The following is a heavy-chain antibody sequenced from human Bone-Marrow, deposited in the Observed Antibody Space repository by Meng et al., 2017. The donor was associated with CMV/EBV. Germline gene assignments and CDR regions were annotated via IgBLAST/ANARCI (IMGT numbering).Heavy chain of an antibody. J-gene: IGHJ4*02. CDR2: INHSGST. V-gene: IGHV4-34*01. D-gene: IGHD2-15*01. Sequence: VYGGSFSGYYWSWIRQPPGKGLEWIGEINHSGSTNSNPSLKSRVTISVDTSKNQFSLKLSSVTAADTAVYYCAVSSIVVVVAAYDYWGQGTLVTVSS. CDR3: AVSSIVVVVAAYDY. CDR1: GGSFSGYY.